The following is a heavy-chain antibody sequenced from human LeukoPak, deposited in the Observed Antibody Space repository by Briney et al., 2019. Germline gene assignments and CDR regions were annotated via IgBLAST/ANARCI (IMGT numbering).Heavy chain of an antibody. CDR1: GGSISGSSYY. J-gene: IGHJ4*02. Sequence: SETLSLTCTVSGGSISGSSYYWGWVRQPPGKGLEWIGEISHSGSTNYNPSLKSRVTISVDKSKNQFSLKLSSVTAADTAVYSCARKNIPSPRIRYSSDWNGRAFDYWGQGTLVSVSS. CDR2: ISHSGST. D-gene: IGHD6-25*01. V-gene: IGHV4-39*07. CDR3: ARKNIPSPRIRYSSDWNGRAFDY.